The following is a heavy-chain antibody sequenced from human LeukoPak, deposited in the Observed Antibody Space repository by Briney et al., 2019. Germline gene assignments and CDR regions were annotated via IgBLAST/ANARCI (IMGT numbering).Heavy chain of an antibody. CDR3: ARYYYDSSGYDSRRITYGMDV. CDR1: GYTFTSYY. V-gene: IGHV1-46*01. D-gene: IGHD3-22*01. J-gene: IGHJ6*02. CDR2: INPSGGST. Sequence: ASVKVSCRASGYTFTSYYMHWVRQAPGQGLEWMGIINPSGGSTSYAQKFQGRVTMTRDTSTNTVYMELSSLRSEDTALYYCARYYYDSSGYDSRRITYGMDVWGQGTTVTVSS.